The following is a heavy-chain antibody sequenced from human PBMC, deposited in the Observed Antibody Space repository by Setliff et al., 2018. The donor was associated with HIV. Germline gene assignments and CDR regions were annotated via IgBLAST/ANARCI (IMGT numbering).Heavy chain of an antibody. CDR1: GYSFTSYW. V-gene: IGHV5-51*01. Sequence: GESLKISCKGSGYSFTSYWIGWVRQMPGKGLEWMGIIYPGDSDTRYSPSFQDQVTISADTSISTAYLQWSSLKASDTAVYYCSRASDPSHRMPPTNYYYYMDVWGKGTKVTVSS. CDR2: IYPGDSDT. CDR3: SRASDPSHRMPPTNYYYYMDV. J-gene: IGHJ6*03. D-gene: IGHD2-2*01.